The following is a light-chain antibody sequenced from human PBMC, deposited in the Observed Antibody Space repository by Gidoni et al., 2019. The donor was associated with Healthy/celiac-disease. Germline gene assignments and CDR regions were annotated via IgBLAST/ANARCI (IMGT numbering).Light chain of an antibody. CDR3: SSYTSSSPPYV. J-gene: IGLJ1*01. Sequence: QSALTQPASGSGSPGQAITISCTGTSSDVGGYNYVSWYQQHPGKAPKLMIYAVSNRPSGVSNRFSGSKSGNTASLTISGLQAEDEADYYCSSYTSSSPPYVFGTGTKVTVL. CDR1: SSDVGGYNY. V-gene: IGLV2-14*01. CDR2: AVS.